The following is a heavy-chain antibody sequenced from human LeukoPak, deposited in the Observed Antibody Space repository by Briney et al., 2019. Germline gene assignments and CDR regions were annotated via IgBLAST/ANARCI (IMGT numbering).Heavy chain of an antibody. CDR2: IYYSGST. CDR1: GGSISSSSYY. CDR3: ARHGWYYYDSSGYYYGALNV. J-gene: IGHJ4*02. D-gene: IGHD3-22*01. Sequence: PSETLSLTCTVSGGSISSSSYYWSWIRQPPGTGLEWIGYIYYSGSTNYNPSLKSRVTISVDTSKNQFSLKLSSVTAADTAVYYCARHGWYYYDSSGYYYGALNVWGQGTLVTVSS. V-gene: IGHV4-61*05.